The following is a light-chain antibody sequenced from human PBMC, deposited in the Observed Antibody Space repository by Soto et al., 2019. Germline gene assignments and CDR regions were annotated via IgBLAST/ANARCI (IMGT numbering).Light chain of an antibody. J-gene: IGLJ1*01. Sequence: QSVLTQPASVSGSPGQSIAISCTGTRSDVGAYNYVSWYQQHPGKAPKPMISEVTNRPSGVSDRFSGSKSGNTASLAISGLQAEDEADYYCSSFTSRFTFVFGTGTKGTVL. CDR2: EVT. V-gene: IGLV2-14*01. CDR3: SSFTSRFTFV. CDR1: RSDVGAYNY.